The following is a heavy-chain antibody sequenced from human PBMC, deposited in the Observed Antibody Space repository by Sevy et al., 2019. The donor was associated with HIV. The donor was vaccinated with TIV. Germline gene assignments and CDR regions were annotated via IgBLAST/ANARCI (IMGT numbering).Heavy chain of an antibody. CDR2: INLGGDT. CDR1: GFALSIYD. Sequence: GGSLRLSCPASGFALSIYDMHWVRPATGKGLEWVSAINLGGDTYYPGSVKGRFTISRENAKNSLHLQRNSLRAGDTMVYYCARGALSGSYGGPLDYWGQGTLVTVSS. CDR3: ARGALSGSYGGPLDY. J-gene: IGHJ4*02. V-gene: IGHV3-13*01. D-gene: IGHD1-26*01.